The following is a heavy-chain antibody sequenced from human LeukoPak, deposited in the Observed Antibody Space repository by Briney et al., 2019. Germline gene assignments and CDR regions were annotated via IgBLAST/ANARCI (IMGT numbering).Heavy chain of an antibody. CDR1: GFTFSSYA. CDR3: ARDRYDSSGYCLDY. D-gene: IGHD3-22*01. CDR2: ISYDGSNK. J-gene: IGHJ4*02. Sequence: GGSLRLSCAASGFTFSSYAMHWVRQAPGKGLEWVAVISYDGSNKYYADSVKGRFTISRDNSKNTLYLQMNSPRAEDTAVYYCARDRYDSSGYCLDYWGQGTLVTVSS. V-gene: IGHV3-30*04.